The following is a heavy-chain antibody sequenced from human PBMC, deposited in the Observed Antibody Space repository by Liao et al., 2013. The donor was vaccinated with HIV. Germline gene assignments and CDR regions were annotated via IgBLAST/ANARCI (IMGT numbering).Heavy chain of an antibody. CDR2: IYSSGNT. CDR1: GGSISSGSYY. CDR3: ARDWGSGSGYLN. Sequence: QVQLQESGPGLVKPSQTLSLTCTVSGGSISSGSYYWSWFRQPAGKGLEWIGRIYSSGNTNYNPSLKSRVTMSVDTSKNQFSLKLSSVTAADTAVYYCARDWGSGSGYLNWGQGTLVTVSS. V-gene: IGHV4-61*02. J-gene: IGHJ4*02. D-gene: IGHD3-3*01.